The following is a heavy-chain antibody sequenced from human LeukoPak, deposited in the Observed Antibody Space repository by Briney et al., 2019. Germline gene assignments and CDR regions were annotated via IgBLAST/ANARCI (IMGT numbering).Heavy chain of an antibody. Sequence: PGESLKISCKGSGYSFTNYWIGWVRQMPGKGLEWMGRIDPSDSYTNYSPSFQGHVTISADKSISTAYLQWSSLKASDTAMYYCAIKYYYYYGMDVWGQGTTVTVSS. V-gene: IGHV5-10-1*01. CDR3: AIKYYYYYGMDV. J-gene: IGHJ6*02. CDR2: IDPSDSYT. CDR1: GYSFTNYW.